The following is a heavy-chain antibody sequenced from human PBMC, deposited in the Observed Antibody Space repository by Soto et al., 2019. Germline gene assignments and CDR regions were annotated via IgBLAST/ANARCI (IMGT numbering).Heavy chain of an antibody. J-gene: IGHJ3*02. CDR1: GGSVSSGSYY. CDR2: IYYSGST. D-gene: IGHD3-22*01. V-gene: IGHV4-61*01. Sequence: SETLSLTCTVSGGSVSSGSYYWSWIRQPPGKGLEWIGYIYYSGSTNYNPSLKSRVTISVDTSKNQFSLKLSSVTAADAAVYYCARESATMMYAFDIWGQGTMVTVSS. CDR3: ARESATMMYAFDI.